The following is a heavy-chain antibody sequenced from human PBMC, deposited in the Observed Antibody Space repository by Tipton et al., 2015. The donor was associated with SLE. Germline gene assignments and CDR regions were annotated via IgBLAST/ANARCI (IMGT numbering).Heavy chain of an antibody. J-gene: IGHJ4*02. CDR3: ARGILEWSDY. CDR1: GGSFSGYC. Sequence: TLSLTCAVYGGSFSGYCWSWIRQPPGKGLEWIGEINHSGSTNYNPSLKSRVTISVDTSKNQFSLKLSSVTAADTAVYYCARGILEWSDYWGQGTLVTVSS. V-gene: IGHV4-34*01. D-gene: IGHD3-3*01. CDR2: INHSGST.